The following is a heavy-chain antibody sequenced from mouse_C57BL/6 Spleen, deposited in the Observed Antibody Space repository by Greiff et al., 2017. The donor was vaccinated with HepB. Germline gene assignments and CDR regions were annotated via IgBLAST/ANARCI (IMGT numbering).Heavy chain of an antibody. Sequence: QVQLQQSGAELVRPGASVKLSCKASGYTFTDYYINWVKQRPGQGLEWIARIYPGSGNTYYNEKFKGKATLTAEKSSSTAYMQLSSLTSEDSAVYFCARGGLYYGSSYYAMDYWGQGTSVTVSS. CDR2: IYPGSGNT. D-gene: IGHD1-1*01. CDR3: ARGGLYYGSSYYAMDY. V-gene: IGHV1-76*01. J-gene: IGHJ4*01. CDR1: GYTFTDYY.